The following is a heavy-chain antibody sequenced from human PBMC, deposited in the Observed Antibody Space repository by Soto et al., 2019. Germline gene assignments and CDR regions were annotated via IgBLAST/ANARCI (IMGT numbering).Heavy chain of an antibody. D-gene: IGHD3-3*01. CDR3: AREVRYYDFWRDNWFDP. CDR2: IYYSGST. CDR1: GGSISSGDYY. J-gene: IGHJ5*02. V-gene: IGHV4-30-4*01. Sequence: QVQLQESGPGLVKPSQTLSLTCTVSGGSISSGDYYWSWIRQPPGKVLEWIGYIYYSGSTYYNPSLKSRVTISVGTSKSQFSLKLSSVTAADTAVYYCAREVRYYDFWRDNWFDPWGQGTLVTVSS.